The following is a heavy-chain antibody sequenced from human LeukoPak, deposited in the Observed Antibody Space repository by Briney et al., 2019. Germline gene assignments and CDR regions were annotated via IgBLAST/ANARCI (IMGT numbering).Heavy chain of an antibody. CDR1: GFRFSNYW. J-gene: IGHJ3*02. V-gene: IGHV3-7*05. D-gene: IGHD3-16*01. Sequence: GGSLRLSCEASGFRFSNYWMTWVRQAPGKGLEWVANIKQHGSEKDYVDSVKGRFTLSRDNAKNSVYLQMNSLRAEDTAVYYCATVMMNTHNAFDIWGQGTVVTVSS. CDR3: ATVMMNTHNAFDI. CDR2: IKQHGSEK.